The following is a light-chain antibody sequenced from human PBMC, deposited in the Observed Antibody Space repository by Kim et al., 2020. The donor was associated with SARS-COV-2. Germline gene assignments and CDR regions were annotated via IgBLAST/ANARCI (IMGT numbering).Light chain of an antibody. J-gene: IGLJ2*01. V-gene: IGLV7-46*01. CDR3: LLSYSDSRV. CDR1: TGAVTRGNF. CDR2: DTG. Sequence: PGGTVTLTCDSSTGAVTRGNFPSWFQQKPGQAPRTLIYDTGNRHSWTPARFSGSLLGGKAALTLSAAQAEDEADYYCLLSYSDSRVFGGGTQLTVL.